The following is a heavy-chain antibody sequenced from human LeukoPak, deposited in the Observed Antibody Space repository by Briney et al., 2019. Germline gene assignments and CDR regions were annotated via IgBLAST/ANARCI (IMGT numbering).Heavy chain of an antibody. V-gene: IGHV3-30-3*01. CDR2: ISYDESNK. D-gene: IGHD6-19*01. CDR1: GFTFNNYA. J-gene: IGHJ5*02. Sequence: PGGSLRLSCAASGFTFNNYAMHWVRQAPGKGLEWVAVISYDESNKYYADSVKGRFTISRDNSKNTLYLQMNSLRAEDTAVNYCARSIAVTGMARWFDPWGQGTLVTVSS. CDR3: ARSIAVTGMARWFDP.